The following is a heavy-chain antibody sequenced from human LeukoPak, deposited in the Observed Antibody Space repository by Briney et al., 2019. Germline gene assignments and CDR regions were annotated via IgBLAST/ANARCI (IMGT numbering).Heavy chain of an antibody. Sequence: SETLSLTCTVSGGSISSYYWSWIRQPPGKGLEWIGYIYYSGSTNYNPSLKSRVTISVDTSKNQFSLKLSSVTAADTAVYYCARMDVDTAMVDYWGQGTLVTVSS. CDR1: GGSISSYY. J-gene: IGHJ4*02. CDR2: IYYSGST. V-gene: IGHV4-59*01. D-gene: IGHD5-18*01. CDR3: ARMDVDTAMVDY.